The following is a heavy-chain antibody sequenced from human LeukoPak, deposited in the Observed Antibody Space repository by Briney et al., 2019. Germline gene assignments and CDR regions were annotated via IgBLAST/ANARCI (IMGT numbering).Heavy chain of an antibody. CDR2: MNPNSGNT. CDR3: ARGDYDILTGYYSP. Sequence: ASVKVSCKASGYTFTSYDINWVRQATGQGLEWMGWMNPNSGNTGYAQKFQGRVTMTSNTSISTAYMELSSLRSEDTAVYYCARGDYDILTGYYSPWGQGTLVTVSS. V-gene: IGHV1-8*01. J-gene: IGHJ5*02. CDR1: GYTFTSYD. D-gene: IGHD3-9*01.